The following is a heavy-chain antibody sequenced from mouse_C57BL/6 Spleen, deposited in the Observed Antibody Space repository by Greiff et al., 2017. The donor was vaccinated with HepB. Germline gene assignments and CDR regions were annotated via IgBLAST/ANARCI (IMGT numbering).Heavy chain of an antibody. CDR1: GFTFSSYA. J-gene: IGHJ2*01. CDR2: ISSGGDYI. CDR3: TRETAYCGSSYGFDY. Sequence: EVHLVESGEGLVKPGGSLKLSCAASGFTFSSYAMSWVRQTPEKRLEWVAYISSGGDYIYYADTVKGRFTISRDNARNTLYLQMSSLKSEDTAMYYCTRETAYCGSSYGFDYWGKGTTLTVSS. D-gene: IGHD1-1*01. V-gene: IGHV5-9-1*02.